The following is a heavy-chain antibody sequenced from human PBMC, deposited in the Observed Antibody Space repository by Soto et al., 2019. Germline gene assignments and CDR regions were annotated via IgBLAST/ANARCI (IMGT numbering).Heavy chain of an antibody. V-gene: IGHV4-61*01. Sequence: NPSETLSLTCTVSGGSVSSGSYYWSWIRQPPGKGLEWIGYIYYSGSTNYNPSLKSRVTISVDTSKNQFSLKLSSVTAADTAVYYCARDPVRGYSYVDYYYYGMDVWGQGTTVTVSS. J-gene: IGHJ6*02. D-gene: IGHD5-18*01. CDR1: GGSVSSGSYY. CDR2: IYYSGST. CDR3: ARDPVRGYSYVDYYYYGMDV.